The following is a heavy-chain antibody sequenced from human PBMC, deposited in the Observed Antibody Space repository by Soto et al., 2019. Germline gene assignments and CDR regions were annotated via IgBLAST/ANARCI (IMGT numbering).Heavy chain of an antibody. J-gene: IGHJ1*01. CDR1: GGSISSDDYY. CDR2: IHSSGSI. Sequence: PSETLSLTCTVSGGSISSDDYYWSWIRQAPGRGLEWIGYIHSSGSIYYNPSLKSRATMSIDTARNQFSLKVSSVTVADTAVYYCAGDIDGLHDDNSGPYPRPGWGQGTLVTVS. CDR3: AGDIDGLHDDNSGPYPRPG. D-gene: IGHD3-22*01. V-gene: IGHV4-30-4*01.